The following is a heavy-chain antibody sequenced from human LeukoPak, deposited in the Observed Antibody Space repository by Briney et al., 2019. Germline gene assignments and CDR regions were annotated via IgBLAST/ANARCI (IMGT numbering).Heavy chain of an antibody. V-gene: IGHV4-61*01. CDR1: GASISSGSYY. D-gene: IGHD5-18*01. CDR2: IYYSGST. J-gene: IGHJ4*02. CDR3: ASQPRGYSYGELTY. Sequence: PSETLSLTCTVSGASISSGSYYWGWIRQPPGKGLEWIGYIYYSGSTNYNPSLKSRVTISVDTSKNQFSLKLSSVTAADTAVYYCASQPRGYSYGELTYWGQGTLVTVSS.